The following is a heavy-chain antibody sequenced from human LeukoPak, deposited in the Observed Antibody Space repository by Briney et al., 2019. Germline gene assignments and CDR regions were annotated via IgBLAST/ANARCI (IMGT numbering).Heavy chain of an antibody. CDR1: GYTFTGYY. CDR2: INPNSGGT. V-gene: IGHV1-2*02. CDR3: ARSPQWERPYYFDY. Sequence: ASETVSCKASGYTFTGYYMHWVRQAPGQGLEWVGWINPNSGGTNYAQKFQGRVTMTKDTSISTAYMELSRLRSDDTAVYYCARSPQWERPYYFDYWGQGTLVTVSS. D-gene: IGHD1-26*01. J-gene: IGHJ4*02.